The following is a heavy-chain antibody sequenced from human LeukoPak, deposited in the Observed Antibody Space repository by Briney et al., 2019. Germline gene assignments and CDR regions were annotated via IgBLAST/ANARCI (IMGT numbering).Heavy chain of an antibody. J-gene: IGHJ4*02. V-gene: IGHV4-30-4*08. CDR3: ARGVYDSSGYWADY. CDR1: GGSISSGDYY. CDR2: IYYSGST. D-gene: IGHD3-22*01. Sequence: SQTLSLTCTVSGGSISSGDYYWSWIRQPPGKGLEWIGYIYYSGSTYYDPSLKSRVTISVDTSKNQFSLKLSSVTAADTAVYYCARGVYDSSGYWADYWGQGTLVTVSS.